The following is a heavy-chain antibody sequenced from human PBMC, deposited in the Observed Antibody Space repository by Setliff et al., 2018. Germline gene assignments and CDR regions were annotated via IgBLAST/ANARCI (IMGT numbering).Heavy chain of an antibody. J-gene: IGHJ6*03. V-gene: IGHV4-38-2*02. CDR1: GYSINSGYY. Sequence: SETLSLTCAVSGYSINSGYYWGWIRQSPGKGLEWIGSIYRDGNTYYNPSLRSRVTISVDTSKNQFSLNLSSVTAADTAVYYCARDGYGDDWNTFVDVYYCYMDVWGKGTTVTVSS. CDR2: IYRDGNT. D-gene: IGHD5-18*01. CDR3: ARDGYGDDWNTFVDVYYCYMDV.